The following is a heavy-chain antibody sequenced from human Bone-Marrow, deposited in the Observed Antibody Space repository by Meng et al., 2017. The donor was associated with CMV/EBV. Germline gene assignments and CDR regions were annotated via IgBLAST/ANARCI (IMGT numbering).Heavy chain of an antibody. J-gene: IGHJ6*02. V-gene: IGHV4-38-2*02. CDR3: ARFPGPYSSSSAQNYYYGMDV. CDR1: GYSISSGYY. CDR2: IYYNGGT. Sequence: GSLRLSCIVSGYSISSGYYWGWIRQTPGKGLEWIGNIYYNGGTNYNPSLKSRVTISVDTSKNQFSLKLSSVTAADTAVYHCARFPGPYSSSSAQNYYYGMDVWGQGTTVTVSS. D-gene: IGHD6-6*01.